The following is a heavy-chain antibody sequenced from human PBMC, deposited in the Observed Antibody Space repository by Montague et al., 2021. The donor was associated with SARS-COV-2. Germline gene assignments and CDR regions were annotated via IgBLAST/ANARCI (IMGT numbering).Heavy chain of an antibody. J-gene: IGHJ4*02. CDR2: IYYSGST. D-gene: IGHD5-18*01. CDR3: ARGQLWFDY. CDR1: GDSISSYY. Sequence: ETLSLTCTVSGDSISSYYWSWIRQSPGKGLEWIGYIYYSGSTNYNPSLKSRITISVDTSKNQFSLKLRSVAAADTAVYYCARGQLWFDYWGQGTLVTVSS. V-gene: IGHV4-59*08.